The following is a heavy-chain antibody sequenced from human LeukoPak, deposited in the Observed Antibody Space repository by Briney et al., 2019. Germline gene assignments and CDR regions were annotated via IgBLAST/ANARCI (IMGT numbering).Heavy chain of an antibody. J-gene: IGHJ4*02. Sequence: SETLSLTCTVSGGSISSYYWSWIRQPPGKGLEWIGYIYYSGSTNYNPSLKSRVTISVDTSKNQFSLKLSSVTAADTAVYYCARARTSTNFLDYWGQGTLVTVSS. CDR2: IYYSGST. CDR1: GGSISSYY. D-gene: IGHD1-1*01. V-gene: IGHV4-59*01. CDR3: ARARTSTNFLDY.